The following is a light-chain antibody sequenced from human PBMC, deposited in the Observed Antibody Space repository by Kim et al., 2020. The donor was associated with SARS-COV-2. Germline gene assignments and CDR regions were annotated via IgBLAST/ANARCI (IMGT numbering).Light chain of an antibody. CDR2: AAA. CDR3: QQYGASPPA. CDR1: QSVSSSD. Sequence: PGEGATLSCRASQSVSSSDIAWYQQKPGQAPSLLIYAAASRATGIPDRFSGSGSGTDFTLTISRLEPEDFALYYCQQYGASPPAFGQGTKVDIK. J-gene: IGKJ1*01. V-gene: IGKV3-20*01.